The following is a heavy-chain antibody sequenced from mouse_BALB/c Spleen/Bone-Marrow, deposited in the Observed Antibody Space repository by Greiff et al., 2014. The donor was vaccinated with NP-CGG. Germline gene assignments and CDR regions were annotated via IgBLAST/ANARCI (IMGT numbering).Heavy chain of an antibody. J-gene: IGHJ1*01. CDR3: ASQFPDV. Sequence: VQLQQPGAELVKPGASVKLSCTASGFNIKDTYMHWVKQRPEQGLEWIGRIDPANGNTKYDPKFQGKATITADTSSNTAYLQLSSLTSEDTAVYYCASQFPDVWGAGTTVTVSS. CDR1: GFNIKDTY. CDR2: IDPANGNT. V-gene: IGHV14-3*02.